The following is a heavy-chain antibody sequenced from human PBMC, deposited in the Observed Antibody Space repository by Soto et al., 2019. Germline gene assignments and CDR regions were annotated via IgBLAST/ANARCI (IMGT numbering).Heavy chain of an antibody. CDR1: GGTFRTYA. CDR3: AKGAVAGTPTSYYYYGMDV. V-gene: IGHV1-69*12. CDR2: IIPIFGTV. D-gene: IGHD6-19*01. Sequence: QVQLLQSGAEVKKPGSSVRVSCEASGGTFRTYAISWVRQAPGQGLEWMGEIIPIFGTVNYAQKFQGRVTITADESTTTVYMDLRSLRSEDTAVYYCAKGAVAGTPTSYYYYGMDVWGQWTTVTVSS. J-gene: IGHJ6*02.